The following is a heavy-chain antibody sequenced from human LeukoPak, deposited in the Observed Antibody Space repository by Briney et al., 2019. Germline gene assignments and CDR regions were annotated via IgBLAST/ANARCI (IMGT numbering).Heavy chain of an antibody. CDR1: GYTFTSYG. CDR3: ARETTGFSSSWSFDY. V-gene: IGHV1-18*01. D-gene: IGHD6-13*01. J-gene: IGHJ4*02. CDR2: ISAYNGNT. Sequence: ASVKVSCKASGYTFTSYGISWVRQAPGQGLEWMGWISAYNGNTNYAQKLQGRVTMTTDTSTSTAYMELRSLRSDDTAVYYCARETTGFSSSWSFDYWGRGTLVTVSS.